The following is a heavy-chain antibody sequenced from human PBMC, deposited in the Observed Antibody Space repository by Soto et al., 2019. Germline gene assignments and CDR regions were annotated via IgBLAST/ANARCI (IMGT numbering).Heavy chain of an antibody. CDR1: GFTFSSYS. Sequence: PGGSLRLSCAASGFTFSSYSMNWVRQAPGKGLEWVSYISSSSSTIYYADSVKGRFTISRDNAKNSLYLQMNSLRAEDTAVYYSARDGNEIGGSYRQSPGGFDYWGQGTLVTVSS. CDR2: ISSSSSTI. J-gene: IGHJ4*02. V-gene: IGHV3-48*01. D-gene: IGHD3-16*02. CDR3: ARDGNEIGGSYRQSPGGFDY.